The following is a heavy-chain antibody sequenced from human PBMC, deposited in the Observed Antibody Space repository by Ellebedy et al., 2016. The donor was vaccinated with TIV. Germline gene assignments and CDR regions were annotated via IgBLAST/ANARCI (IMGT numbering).Heavy chain of an antibody. D-gene: IGHD6-19*01. Sequence: GESLKISXAASGFTVSSNYMSWVRQAPGKGLEWVSVIYSGGSTYYADSVKGRFTISRDNSKNTLYLQMNSLRAEDTAVYYCARDFSYSSGWYTWNYWGQGTLVTVSS. CDR2: IYSGGST. CDR3: ARDFSYSSGWYTWNY. CDR1: GFTVSSNY. V-gene: IGHV3-53*01. J-gene: IGHJ4*02.